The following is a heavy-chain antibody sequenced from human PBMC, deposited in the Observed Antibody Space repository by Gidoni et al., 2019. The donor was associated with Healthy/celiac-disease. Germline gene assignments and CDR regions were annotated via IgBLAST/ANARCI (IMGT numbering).Heavy chain of an antibody. Sequence: QLQLQESGPGLVKPSETLSLTCTVSGGSISSSSYYWGWIRQPPGKGLEWIGSIYYSGSTYYNPSLKRRVTISVDTSKNQFSLKLSSVTAADTAVYYCARLTLSWCLGSFDYWGQGTLVTVSS. D-gene: IGHD1-20*01. CDR3: ARLTLSWCLGSFDY. CDR1: GGSISSSSYY. V-gene: IGHV4-39*01. J-gene: IGHJ4*02. CDR2: IYYSGST.